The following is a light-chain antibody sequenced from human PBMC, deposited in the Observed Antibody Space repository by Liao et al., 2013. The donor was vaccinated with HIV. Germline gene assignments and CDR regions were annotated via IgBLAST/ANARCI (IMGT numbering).Light chain of an antibody. CDR2: QDS. CDR3: QAWDSSAWV. J-gene: IGLJ3*02. V-gene: IGLV3-21*01. CDR1: NIGSKS. Sequence: SYELTQPPSVSVAPGKTANITCGGNNIGSKSVHWYQQKPGQAPVLVIYQDSKRPSGIPERFSGSNSGNTATLTISGTQAMDEADYYCQAWDSSAWVFGGGTKLTVL.